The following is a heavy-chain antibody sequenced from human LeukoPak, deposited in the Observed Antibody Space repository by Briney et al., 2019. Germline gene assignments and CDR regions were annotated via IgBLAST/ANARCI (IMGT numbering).Heavy chain of an antibody. CDR2: IRHDETNS. D-gene: IGHD6-6*01. V-gene: IGHV3-30*02. CDR3: AKEYTPSSPLGELAS. J-gene: IGHJ4*02. CDR1: GFNLNSYA. Sequence: HPGGSLRLSCAVSGFNLNSYAMHWVRQAPGKGLEWVAVIRHDETNSFYAGSVQGRFTISRDTSKKLLYLQMNSLRVEDTAVYYCAKEYTPSSPLGELASWGRGTLVTVSS.